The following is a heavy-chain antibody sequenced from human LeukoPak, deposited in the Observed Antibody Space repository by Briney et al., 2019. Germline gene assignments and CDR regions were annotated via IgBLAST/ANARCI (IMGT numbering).Heavy chain of an antibody. CDR1: GYSISSGYY. J-gene: IGHJ5*02. CDR2: IYHSGST. Sequence: SETLSLTCTVSGYSISSGYYWGWIRQPPGKGLEWIGSIYHSGSTYYNPSLKSRVTISVDTSKNQFSLKLSSVTAADTAVYYCARAYSSSWYYNWFDPWGQGTLVTVSS. D-gene: IGHD6-13*01. V-gene: IGHV4-38-2*02. CDR3: ARAYSSSWYYNWFDP.